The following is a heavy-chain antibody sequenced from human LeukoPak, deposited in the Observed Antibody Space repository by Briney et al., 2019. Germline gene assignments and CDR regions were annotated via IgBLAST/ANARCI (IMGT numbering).Heavy chain of an antibody. CDR2: ISYDGSNK. D-gene: IGHD4-11*01. J-gene: IGHJ6*03. CDR3: ARATTVTRVSTRGYYMDV. CDR1: GLTFRSYV. Sequence: GRSLRLSCAGSGLTFRSYVMHWVRQAPGKGLEWVAVISYDGSNKYYADSVKGRFTISRDNSKNTLYLQMNSLRAEDTAVYYCARATTVTRVSTRGYYMDVWGKGTTVTVSS. V-gene: IGHV3-30*01.